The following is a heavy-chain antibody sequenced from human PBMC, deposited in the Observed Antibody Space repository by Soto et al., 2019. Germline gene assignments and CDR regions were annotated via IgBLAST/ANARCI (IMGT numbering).Heavy chain of an antibody. J-gene: IGHJ5*02. Sequence: SSETLSLTCAVYGGSFSGYYWGWIRQPPGKGLEWIGEINHSGSTNYNPSLKSRVTISVDTSKNQFSLKLSSVTAADTAVYYCARGGDIVVVVADNWFDPWGQGTLVTVSS. V-gene: IGHV4-34*01. D-gene: IGHD2-15*01. CDR2: INHSGST. CDR1: GGSFSGYY. CDR3: ARGGDIVVVVADNWFDP.